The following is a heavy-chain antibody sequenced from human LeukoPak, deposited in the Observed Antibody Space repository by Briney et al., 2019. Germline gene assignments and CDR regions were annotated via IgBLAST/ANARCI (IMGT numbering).Heavy chain of an antibody. D-gene: IGHD3-9*01. J-gene: IGHJ4*02. CDR2: IYYSGST. CDR3: ARHLYDILTGYSEPFDY. Sequence: PSETLSLTCTVSGGSISSSSYYWGWIRQPPGKGLEWIGSIYYSGSTYYNPSLKSRVTISVDASKNQFSLKLSSVTAADTAVYYCARHLYDILTGYSEPFDYWGQGTLVTVSS. V-gene: IGHV4-39*01. CDR1: GGSISSSSYY.